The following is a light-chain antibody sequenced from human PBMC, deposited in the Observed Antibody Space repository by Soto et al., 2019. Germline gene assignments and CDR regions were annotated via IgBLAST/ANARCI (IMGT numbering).Light chain of an antibody. J-gene: IGLJ2*01. V-gene: IGLV1-51*02. CDR3: GTWDSSLSAGL. Sequence: QSVLTQPPSVSASPGQRVTISCSGSSSNIGNNYVSWYQQFPGEAPKLLIYENDKRPSGIPDQLSGAKTATSATLDITGLQTGDDADYYCGTWDSSLSAGLFGGGTKLTVL. CDR1: SSNIGNNY. CDR2: END.